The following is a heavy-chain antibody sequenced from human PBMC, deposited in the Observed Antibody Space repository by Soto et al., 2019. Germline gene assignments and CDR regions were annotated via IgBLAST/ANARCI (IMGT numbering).Heavy chain of an antibody. Sequence: QLQLQQSGPGLVKPSETPTLTCTVSNGSISSSDYYWGWIRQPPGKGLEWIATIYYSGSIYYNPSLKGRISISVDTSKNQFSLKLSSVTAADTAVYYCVRHRNSRGIWYWVAPWGQGTLVTVSS. D-gene: IGHD6-13*01. J-gene: IGHJ5*02. V-gene: IGHV4-39*01. CDR3: VRHRNSRGIWYWVAP. CDR1: NGSISSSDYY. CDR2: IYYSGSI.